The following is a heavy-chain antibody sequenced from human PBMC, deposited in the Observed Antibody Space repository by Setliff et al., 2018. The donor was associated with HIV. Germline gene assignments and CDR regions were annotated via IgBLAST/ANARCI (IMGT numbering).Heavy chain of an antibody. CDR2: IHTTGTT. Sequence: SETLSLTCTVSGGSISSGSYYWSWIRQPAGEGLEWIGQIHTTGTTNCNPSLKGRVTLSVDTSKNQLSLKLSSVTAADTAVYYCARGRSRYYYDGSGYYVDYWGQGTLVTVSS. V-gene: IGHV4-61*09. CDR3: ARGRSRYYYDGSGYYVDY. J-gene: IGHJ4*02. D-gene: IGHD3-22*01. CDR1: GGSISSGSYY.